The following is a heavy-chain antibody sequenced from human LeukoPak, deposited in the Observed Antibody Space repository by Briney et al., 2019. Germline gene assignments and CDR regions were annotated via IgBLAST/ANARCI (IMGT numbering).Heavy chain of an antibody. CDR1: GYTLTELS. Sequence: ASVKVSCKVSGYTLTELSMHWVRQAPGKGLEWMGGFDPEDGETIYAQKFQGRVTMTEDTSTDTAYMELRSLRSEDTAVYYCATVDGSGWSFDYWGQGTLVTVSS. CDR3: ATVDGSGWSFDY. J-gene: IGHJ4*02. D-gene: IGHD6-19*01. CDR2: FDPEDGET. V-gene: IGHV1-24*01.